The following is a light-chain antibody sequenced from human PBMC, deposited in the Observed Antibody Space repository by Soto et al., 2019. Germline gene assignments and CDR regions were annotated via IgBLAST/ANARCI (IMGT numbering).Light chain of an antibody. CDR2: GAS. V-gene: IGKV3-15*01. CDR3: QQYSNLIT. Sequence: IVMTQSPATLSVSPGDRVTLSCRAIQSVSSDLAWYQQKPGQAPRLLIYGASTRATGVPARFSGSGSGTEFTLTISSLQSEDFAIYFCQQYSNLITFGQGTRLEIK. J-gene: IGKJ5*01. CDR1: QSVSSD.